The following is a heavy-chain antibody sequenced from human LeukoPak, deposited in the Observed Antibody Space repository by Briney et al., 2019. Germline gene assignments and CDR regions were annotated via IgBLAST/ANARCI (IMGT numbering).Heavy chain of an antibody. V-gene: IGHV3-23*01. Sequence: SGGSLRLSCAASGFTFSSYAMSWVRRAPGKGLEWVSAISGSGGSTYYADSVKGRFTISRDNSKNTLYLQMNSLRAEDTAVYYCAKEVLDYSMYYFDYWGQGTLVTVSS. CDR1: GFTFSSYA. CDR3: AKEVLDYSMYYFDY. CDR2: ISGSGGST. D-gene: IGHD4-11*01. J-gene: IGHJ4*02.